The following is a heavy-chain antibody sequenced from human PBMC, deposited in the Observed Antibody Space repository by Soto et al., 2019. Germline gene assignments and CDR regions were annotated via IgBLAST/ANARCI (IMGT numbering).Heavy chain of an antibody. CDR2: INHSGST. CDR3: ARAIARLGYCSGGSCYNWFDP. J-gene: IGHJ5*02. D-gene: IGHD2-15*01. V-gene: IGHV4-34*01. Sequence: PSETLSLTCAVYGGSFSGYYWSWIRQPPGKGLEWIGEINHSGSTNYNPSLKSRVTISVDTSKNQFSLKLSSVTAADTAVYYCARAIARLGYCSGGSCYNWFDPWGQGTLVTVSS. CDR1: GGSFSGYY.